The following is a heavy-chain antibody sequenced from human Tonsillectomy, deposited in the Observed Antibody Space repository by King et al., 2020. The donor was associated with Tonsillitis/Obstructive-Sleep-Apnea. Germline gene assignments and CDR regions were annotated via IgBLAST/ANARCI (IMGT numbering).Heavy chain of an antibody. V-gene: IGHV3-33*06. J-gene: IGHJ4*02. CDR2: IWYDGSNK. D-gene: IGHD3-10*01. Sequence: QLVQSGGGVVQPGRSLRLSCAASGFTFSSYGMHWVRQAPGKGLEWVAIIWYDGSNKYYADSVKGRFTISRDNSKNTLYLQMNSLRAEDTAVYYCAKEYGSELYYFDYWGQGTPVTVSS. CDR3: AKEYGSELYYFDY. CDR1: GFTFSSYG.